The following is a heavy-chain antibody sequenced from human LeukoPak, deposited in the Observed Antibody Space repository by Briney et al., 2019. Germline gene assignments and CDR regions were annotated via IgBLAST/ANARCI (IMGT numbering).Heavy chain of an antibody. CDR3: AREGPQWLVRQSRWFDP. D-gene: IGHD6-19*01. Sequence: EASVNVSCKASGYTFTGYYMHWVRQAPGQGLEWMGWINPNSGGTNYAQKFQGRVTMTRDTSISTAYMELSRLRSDDTAVYYCAREGPQWLVRQSRWFDPWGQGTLVTASS. CDR2: INPNSGGT. J-gene: IGHJ5*02. CDR1: GYTFTGYY. V-gene: IGHV1-2*02.